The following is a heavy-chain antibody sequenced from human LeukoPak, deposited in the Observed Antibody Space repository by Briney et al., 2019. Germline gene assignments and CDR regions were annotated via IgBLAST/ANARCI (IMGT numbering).Heavy chain of an antibody. CDR2: INPNSGGT. V-gene: IGHV1-2*02. J-gene: IGHJ4*02. Sequence: ASVKVSXKASGYTFTGYYMHWVRQAPGQGLEWMGWINPNSGGTNYAQKFQGRVTMIRDTSISTAYMELSRLRSDDTAVYYCARDPQFGELLYPGTYYFDYWGQGTLVTVSS. CDR3: ARDPQFGELLYPGTYYFDY. D-gene: IGHD3-10*01. CDR1: GYTFTGYY.